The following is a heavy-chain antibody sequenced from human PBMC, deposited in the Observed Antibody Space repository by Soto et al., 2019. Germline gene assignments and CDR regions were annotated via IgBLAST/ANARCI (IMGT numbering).Heavy chain of an antibody. CDR2: IEEDGSEK. J-gene: IGHJ4*02. CDR3: ARDPKYCSGGSCYTLFDY. D-gene: IGHD2-15*01. CDR1: GFTLSSYR. V-gene: IGHV3-7*01. Sequence: EVQLVESGGGLVQPGGSLRLSCVASGFTLSSYRMNWVRQVPGKGLEWVANIEEDGSEKNYVDSVKGRFTISRDNAKNSRYLQMNSRRAEDTAVYYCARDPKYCSGGSCYTLFDYWGQGTLVTVSS.